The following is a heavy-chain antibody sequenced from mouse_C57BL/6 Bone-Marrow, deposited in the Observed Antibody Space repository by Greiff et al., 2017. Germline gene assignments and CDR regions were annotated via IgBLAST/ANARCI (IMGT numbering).Heavy chain of an antibody. V-gene: IGHV1-55*01. CDR1: GYTFTSYW. CDR3: TNYDGYYDYAMDY. Sequence: QVQLQQPGAELVKPGASVKMSCKASGYTFTSYWITWVKQRPGQGLEWIGAIDPETGGTAYNQKFKGKAILTADKSSSTAYMELRSLTSEDSAVYYCTNYDGYYDYAMDYWGQGTSVTVSS. J-gene: IGHJ4*01. D-gene: IGHD2-3*01. CDR2: IDPETGGT.